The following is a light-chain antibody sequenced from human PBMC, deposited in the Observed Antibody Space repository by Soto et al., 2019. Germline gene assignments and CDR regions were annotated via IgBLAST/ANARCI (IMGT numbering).Light chain of an antibody. CDR2: SAS. V-gene: IGKV1-39*01. Sequence: DIQMTQSPSSLSASVGDRVTISCRASQSISSSLNWFQQKPGKAPKLFIYSASSLQNGVSSRFSGSGSGTDFTLTITSLQPEDSATYYCHQTYSMPPTFGQGTKVEIK. CDR3: HQTYSMPPT. CDR1: QSISSS. J-gene: IGKJ1*01.